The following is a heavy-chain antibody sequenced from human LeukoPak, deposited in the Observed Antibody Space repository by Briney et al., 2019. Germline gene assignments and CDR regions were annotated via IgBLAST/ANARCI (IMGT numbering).Heavy chain of an antibody. CDR2: IFFSVST. J-gene: IGHJ4*02. V-gene: IGHV4-59*08. Sequence: SETLSLTCTVSGGSISSYYWNWIRQPPGKGLEWIAYIFFSVSTDYNHSLKSRVTISVDTSKNQFSLKLSSVTAADTAVYYCARGYRDYFNYWGQGTLVTVSS. CDR3: ARGYRDYFNY. D-gene: IGHD5-12*01. CDR1: GGSISSYY.